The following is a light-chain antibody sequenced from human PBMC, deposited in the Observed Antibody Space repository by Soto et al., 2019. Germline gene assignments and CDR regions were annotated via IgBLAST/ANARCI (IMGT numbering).Light chain of an antibody. Sequence: DIQMTQPPSSLSASVGDRVTITCRARQSSSSYLNWYQHKPGKAPKLLIYAASNLQSVVPSRFSGSGSGTDFTLTISSLQPEDFATYYCQQSYSTPRTFGGGTMGEIK. CDR3: QQSYSTPRT. CDR2: AAS. J-gene: IGKJ4*01. CDR1: QSSSSY. V-gene: IGKV1-39*01.